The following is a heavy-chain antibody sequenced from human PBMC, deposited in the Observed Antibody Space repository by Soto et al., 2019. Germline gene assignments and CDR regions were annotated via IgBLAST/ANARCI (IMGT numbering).Heavy chain of an antibody. CDR1: GFTFSSYD. J-gene: IGHJ4*02. Sequence: GGSLRLSCAVSGFTFSSYDMHWVRQATGKGLEWVSAIGTAGDTYYPGSVKGRFTISRENAKNSLYLQMNSLRAGDTAVYYCARAFSDSNGFHFDYWGQGTLVTVSS. CDR3: ARAFSDSNGFHFDY. CDR2: IGTAGDT. D-gene: IGHD2-21*02. V-gene: IGHV3-13*01.